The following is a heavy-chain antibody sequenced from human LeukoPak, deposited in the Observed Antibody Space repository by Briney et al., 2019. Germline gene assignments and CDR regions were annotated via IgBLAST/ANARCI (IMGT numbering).Heavy chain of an antibody. CDR1: GFTFSSYG. J-gene: IGHJ4*02. CDR3: ANEDWSGPLLDY. V-gene: IGHV3-30*18. D-gene: IGHD3/OR15-3a*01. Sequence: GGSLRLSCAASGFTFSSYGMHWVRQAPGKGLEWVAVISYDGSSKYYADSVKGRFTISRDNSKNTLYLQMNSLRAEDTAVYYCANEDWSGPLLDYWGQGTLVTVSS. CDR2: ISYDGSSK.